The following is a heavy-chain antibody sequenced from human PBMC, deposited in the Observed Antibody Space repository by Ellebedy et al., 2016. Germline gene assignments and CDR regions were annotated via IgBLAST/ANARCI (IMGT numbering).Heavy chain of an antibody. V-gene: IGHV4-61*05. CDR2: INHSGST. CDR3: AKDRGDSWQPLDF. Sequence: SETLSLXXTVSGGSISSSSYYWTWIRQPPGTGLEWIGDINHSGSTNYNPSLKSRVIMSVGKSRTQFSLRLTSVTAADTAVYYCAKDRGDSWQPLDFWGQGALVTVSS. D-gene: IGHD6-13*01. CDR1: GGSISSSSYY. J-gene: IGHJ4*02.